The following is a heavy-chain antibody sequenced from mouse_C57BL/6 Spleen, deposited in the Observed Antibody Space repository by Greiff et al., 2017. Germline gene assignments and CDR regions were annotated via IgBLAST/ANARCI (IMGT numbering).Heavy chain of an antibody. CDR3: ARSDYDYVGFAY. Sequence: QVQLKQSGTELVKPGASVKLSCKASGYTFTSYWMHWVKQRPGQGLEWIGNINPSNGGTNYNEKFKSKATLTVDKSSSTAYMQLSSLTSEDSAVYCCARSDYDYVGFAYWGQGTLVTVSA. J-gene: IGHJ3*01. CDR2: INPSNGGT. V-gene: IGHV1-53*01. CDR1: GYTFTSYW. D-gene: IGHD2-4*01.